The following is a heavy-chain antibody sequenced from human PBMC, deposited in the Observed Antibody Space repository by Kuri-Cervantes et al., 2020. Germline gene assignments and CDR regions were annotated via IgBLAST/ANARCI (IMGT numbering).Heavy chain of an antibody. V-gene: IGHV3-23*01. CDR1: GFTFSSYA. J-gene: IGHJ4*02. Sequence: ETLSLTCAASGFTFSSYAMSWVRQAPGKGLEWVSAISGGGGSTYYADSVKGRFTISRDNSKNTLYLQMNSLRAEDTAVYYCARDFLQYSSSWGLDYWGQGTLVTVSS. CDR2: ISGGGGST. CDR3: ARDFLQYSSSWGLDY. D-gene: IGHD6-6*01.